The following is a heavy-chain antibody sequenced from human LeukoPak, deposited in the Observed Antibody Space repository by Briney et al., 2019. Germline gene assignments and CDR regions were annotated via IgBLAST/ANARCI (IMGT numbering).Heavy chain of an antibody. V-gene: IGHV4-30-2*01. D-gene: IGHD3-22*01. CDR1: GGSINSDGYS. CDR3: TRDQCYYDSSGYRGCWFDP. J-gene: IGHJ5*02. CDR2: IYHSGST. Sequence: SQTLSLTCAVSGGSINSDGYSWSWIRQPPGKGLEWIGYIYHSGSTYYNPSLKSRVTISVDRSKNQFSLKLSSVTAADTAVYYCTRDQCYYDSSGYRGCWFDPWGQGTLVTVSS.